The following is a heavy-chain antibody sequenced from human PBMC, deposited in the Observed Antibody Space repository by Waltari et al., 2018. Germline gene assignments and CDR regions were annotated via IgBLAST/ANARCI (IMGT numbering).Heavy chain of an antibody. CDR3: ARAGSTLIWGVAE. CDR1: GYTFTDFY. V-gene: IGHV1-46*04. D-gene: IGHD2-2*01. J-gene: IGHJ4*02. Sequence: QVQLVPSGAEVKKPGASVTVSCKASGYTFTDFYIHWSRQAPGQGLEWMGTVNPNGGSTTYAQKLHDRVTMTRDTSTSTVYMELSSLRSEDTAVYYCARAGSTLIWGVAEWGQGTLVTVSS. CDR2: VNPNGGST.